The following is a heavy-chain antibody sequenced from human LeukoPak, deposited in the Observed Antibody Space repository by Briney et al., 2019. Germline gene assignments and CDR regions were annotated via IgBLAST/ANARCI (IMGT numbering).Heavy chain of an antibody. CDR3: ARDYDYFWGSYRYPFDY. Sequence: GGSLRLSCAASGFTFSSYWMHWVRQAPGKGLVWVSRVNSDGSTTSYADSVKGRFTISRDNARNTVYLQMNSLRVEDTAVYYCARDYDYFWGSYRYPFDYWGQGTLVTVSS. J-gene: IGHJ4*02. V-gene: IGHV3-74*01. D-gene: IGHD3-16*02. CDR2: VNSDGSTT. CDR1: GFTFSSYW.